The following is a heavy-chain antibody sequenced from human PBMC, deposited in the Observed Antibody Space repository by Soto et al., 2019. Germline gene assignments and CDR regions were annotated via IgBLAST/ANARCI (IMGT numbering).Heavy chain of an antibody. J-gene: IGHJ6*02. V-gene: IGHV1-2*02. CDR1: GYTFTGYY. CDR2: INPQTGGT. CDR3: ARERYQVISDGMDV. Sequence: ASVKVSCKASGYTFTGYYIHWVREAPGQGLEWMGWINPQTGGTSYAQKFQGRVTLSRDTSINTAYLELSRLRFDDAAVYFCARERYQVISDGMDVWGQGTTVTVS. D-gene: IGHD2-2*01.